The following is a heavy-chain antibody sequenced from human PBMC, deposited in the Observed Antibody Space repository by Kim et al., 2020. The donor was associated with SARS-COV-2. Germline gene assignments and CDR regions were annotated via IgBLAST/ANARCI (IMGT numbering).Heavy chain of an antibody. Sequence: SVKVSCKASGGTFSSYAISWVRQAPGQGLEWMGGIIPIFGTANYAQKFQGRVTITADESTSTAYMELSSLRSEDTAVYYCARNQDYYGSGSYPFDYWGQGTLVTVSS. CDR1: GGTFSSYA. V-gene: IGHV1-69*13. D-gene: IGHD3-10*01. CDR2: IIPIFGTA. J-gene: IGHJ4*02. CDR3: ARNQDYYGSGSYPFDY.